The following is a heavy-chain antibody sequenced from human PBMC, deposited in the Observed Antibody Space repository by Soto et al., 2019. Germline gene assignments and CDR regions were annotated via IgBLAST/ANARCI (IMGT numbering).Heavy chain of an antibody. V-gene: IGHV1-18*01. Sequence: QVQLVQSGAEVKKPGASVKVSCKASGYTFTSYGISWVRQAPGQGLEWMGWISAYNGNTNYAQKLQGRVTMTTDTSTTTAYMELRSLRSVATPVYSCAIDYVLSATFYWSAPWGQRTLVTVSS. J-gene: IGHJ5*02. D-gene: IGHD2-15*01. CDR2: ISAYNGNT. CDR1: GYTFTSYG. CDR3: AIDYVLSATFYWSAP.